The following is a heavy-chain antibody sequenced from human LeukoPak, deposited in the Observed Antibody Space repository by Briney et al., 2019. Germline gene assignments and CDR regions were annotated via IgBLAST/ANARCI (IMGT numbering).Heavy chain of an antibody. V-gene: IGHV3-23*01. CDR2: IRGDGGGA. Sequence: GGSLRLSCAATGLTLRNYAMTWVRQAPGKGLEWVSSIRGDGGGAVYTDSVKGRFTTSRDNSKNMLYLQMNSLRAEDTALYYCTKDPNGDYIGAFDPWGQGTLVTVSS. CDR3: TKDPNGDYIGAFDP. D-gene: IGHD4-17*01. J-gene: IGHJ5*02. CDR1: GLTLRNYA.